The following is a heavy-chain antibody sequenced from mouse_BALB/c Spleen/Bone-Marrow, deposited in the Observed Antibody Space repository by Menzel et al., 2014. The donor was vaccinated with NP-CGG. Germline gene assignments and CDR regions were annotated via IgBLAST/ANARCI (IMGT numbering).Heavy chain of an antibody. CDR2: IYPGGGDT. CDR1: GYAFSTYW. J-gene: IGHJ2*01. D-gene: IGHD3-1*01. Sequence: QVQLQQSGAELVRPGSSVKISCKASGYAFSTYWMNWVKQRPGQGLEWIGQIYPGGGDTNYNGKFKGKATLTAGRSSSTASMQLSSLTSEDSAVYFCARVGFSFDYWGQGNTRTVSS. V-gene: IGHV1-80*01. CDR3: ARVGFSFDY.